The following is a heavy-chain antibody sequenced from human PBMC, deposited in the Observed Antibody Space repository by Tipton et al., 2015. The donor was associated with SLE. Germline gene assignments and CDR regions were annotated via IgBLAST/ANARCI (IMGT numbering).Heavy chain of an antibody. CDR3: ARGRDSSSSFDY. CDR1: GFTFSSYG. CDR2: IWYDGSNK. D-gene: IGHD6-6*01. Sequence: SLRLSCAASGFTFSSYGMHWVRQAPGKGLEWVAVIWYDGSNKYYADSVKGRFTISRDNSKNTLYLQMNSLRAEDTAVYYCARGRDSSSSFDYWGQGTLVPVSS. J-gene: IGHJ4*02. V-gene: IGHV3-33*01.